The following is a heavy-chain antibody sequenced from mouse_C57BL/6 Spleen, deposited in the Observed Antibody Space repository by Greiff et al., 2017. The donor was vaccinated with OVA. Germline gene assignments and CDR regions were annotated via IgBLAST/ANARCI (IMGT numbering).Heavy chain of an antibody. CDR3: ARRQLKNYFDY. CDR1: GYTFTSYG. CDR2: IYPRSGNT. V-gene: IGHV1-81*01. J-gene: IGHJ2*01. Sequence: VKLMESGAELARPGASVKLSCKASGYTFTSYGISWVKQRTGQGLEWIGEIYPRSGNTYYNEKFKGKATLTADKSSSTAYMELRSLTSEDSAVYFCARRQLKNYFDYWGQGTTLTVSS. D-gene: IGHD3-2*02.